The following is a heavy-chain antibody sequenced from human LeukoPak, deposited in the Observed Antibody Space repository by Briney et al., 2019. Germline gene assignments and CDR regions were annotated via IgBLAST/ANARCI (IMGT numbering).Heavy chain of an antibody. J-gene: IGHJ3*02. V-gene: IGHV3-74*01. D-gene: IGHD2-21*01. CDR1: GFTFRKYW. CDR3: LTIVETDIDALDI. Sequence: PGGSLRLSCTASGFTFRKYWLHWVRQAPGKGLVWVSRINPDDGSTSYADSVKGRFTISRDSAKSTLYLQMNSLRAEDTAVCYCLTIVETDIDALDIWGQGAKVTVSS. CDR2: INPDDGST.